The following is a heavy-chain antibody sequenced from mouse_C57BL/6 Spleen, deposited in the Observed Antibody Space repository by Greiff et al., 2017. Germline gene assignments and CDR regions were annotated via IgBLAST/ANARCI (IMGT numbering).Heavy chain of an antibody. CDR2: INYDGSST. D-gene: IGHD1-1*01. CDR3: ARVITTVVAHWYFDV. Sequence: VQLKESEGGLVQPGSSMKLSCTASGFTFSDYYMAWIRQVPEKGLEWVANINYDGSSTYYLDSLKSRFIISRDNAKNILYLQMSSLKSEDTATYYCARVITTVVAHWYFDVWGTGTTVTVSS. J-gene: IGHJ1*03. CDR1: GFTFSDYY. V-gene: IGHV5-16*01.